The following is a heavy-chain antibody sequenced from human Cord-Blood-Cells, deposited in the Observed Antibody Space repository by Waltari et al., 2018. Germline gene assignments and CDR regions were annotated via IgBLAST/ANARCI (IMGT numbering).Heavy chain of an antibody. CDR3: ASLEYSSSSTFDY. CDR2: IRYDGSNK. J-gene: IGHJ4*02. V-gene: IGHV3-30*02. CDR1: GFTFSSYG. Sequence: QVQLVESGGGVVQPGGSLRLSCAASGFTFSSYGMPWVRQAPGKGLEWVAFIRYDGSNKYYADSVKGRFTISRDNSKNTLYLQMNSLRAEDTAVYYCASLEYSSSSTFDYWGQGTLVTVSS. D-gene: IGHD6-6*01.